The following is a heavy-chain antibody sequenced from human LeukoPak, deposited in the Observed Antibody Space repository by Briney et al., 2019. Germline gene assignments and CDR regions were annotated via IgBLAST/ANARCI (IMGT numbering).Heavy chain of an antibody. V-gene: IGHV1-2*02. CDR2: INPNSGGT. J-gene: IGHJ6*03. Sequence: GASVKVSCKASGYTFTGYYMHWVRQAPGQGLEWMGWINPNSGGTNYAQKFQGRVTMTRDTSISTAYMELSRLRSDDTAVYYCARGIVVVVAAIRYYYYMDVWGKGTTVTISS. CDR3: ARGIVVVVAAIRYYYYMDV. D-gene: IGHD2-15*01. CDR1: GYTFTGYY.